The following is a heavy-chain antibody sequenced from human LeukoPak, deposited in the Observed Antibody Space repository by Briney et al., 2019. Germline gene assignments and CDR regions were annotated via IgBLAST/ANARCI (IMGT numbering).Heavy chain of an antibody. D-gene: IGHD3-3*01. J-gene: IGHJ4*02. CDR1: GFTFSSYA. CDR2: ISGSGGST. V-gene: IGHV3-23*01. CDR3: TTPRDYDFWSGYYTNFDY. Sequence: GGSLRLSCAASGFTFSSYAMSWVRQAPGKGLEWVSAISGSGGSTYYAAPVKGRFTISRDDSKNTLYLQMNSLKTEDTAVYYCTTPRDYDFWSGYYTNFDYWGQGTLVTVSS.